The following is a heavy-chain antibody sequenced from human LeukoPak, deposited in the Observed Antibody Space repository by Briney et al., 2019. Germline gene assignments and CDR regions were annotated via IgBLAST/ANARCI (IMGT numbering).Heavy chain of an antibody. Sequence: GGSLRLSCAASGFTFSSYAMNWVRQAPGKGPEWVSVISSTGGTTYYSDSVKGRFIISRDNSKNTLYLQMNSLRAEDTAVYYCAKAGIAVPATPEYCGQGTQVTVSS. CDR3: AKAGIAVPATPEY. D-gene: IGHD6-19*01. CDR1: GFTFSSYA. V-gene: IGHV3-23*01. J-gene: IGHJ4*02. CDR2: ISSTGGTT.